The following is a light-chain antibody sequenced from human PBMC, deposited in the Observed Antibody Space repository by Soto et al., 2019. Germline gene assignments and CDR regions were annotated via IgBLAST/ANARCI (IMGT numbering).Light chain of an antibody. V-gene: IGKV1-5*01. CDR1: HSINNW. CDR3: QQYLDWPRT. J-gene: IGKJ1*01. Sequence: IKMTQSPSTLSAAVVDRLTITCRASHSINNWLALYQQKPGKAPKLLIYNAYSLEGGVTSRFSGSGSGTEFTLTISSLQSDDFAVYYCQQYLDWPRTFGQGTQVDIK. CDR2: NAY.